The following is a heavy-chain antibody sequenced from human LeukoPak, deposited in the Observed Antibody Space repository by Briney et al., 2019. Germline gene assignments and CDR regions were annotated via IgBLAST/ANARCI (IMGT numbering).Heavy chain of an antibody. CDR1: GFTFSSYW. CDR3: AKVTGGDMITYGGLDY. V-gene: IGHV3-23*01. Sequence: GGSLRLSCAASGFTFSSYWMNWARQAPGKGLEWVSAISGNGDITYYTDSVKGRFTISRDNSKNTLYLQMNSLRAEDTAVYYCAKVTGGDMITYGGLDYWGQGTLVTVS. D-gene: IGHD3-16*01. J-gene: IGHJ4*02. CDR2: ISGNGDIT.